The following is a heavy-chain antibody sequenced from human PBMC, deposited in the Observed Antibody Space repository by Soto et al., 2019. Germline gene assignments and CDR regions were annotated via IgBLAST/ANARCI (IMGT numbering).Heavy chain of an antibody. Sequence: GSLRLSCAASGFMFSHDWMNWVRQGPGKGLEWIARIISGGSRVTYADSVEGRFTITRDNAKNMLFLEMHSLTVEDTAVYYVARERTSKGGLDVWGQGTTVIVSS. CDR3: ARERTSKGGLDV. CDR2: IISGGSRV. J-gene: IGHJ6*02. V-gene: IGHV3-74*01. CDR1: GFMFSHDW.